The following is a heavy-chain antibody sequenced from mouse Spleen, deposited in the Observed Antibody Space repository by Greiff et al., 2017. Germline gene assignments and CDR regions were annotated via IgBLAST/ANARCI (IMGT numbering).Heavy chain of an antibody. CDR2: ISYSGST. D-gene: IGHD2-2*01. CDR1: GYSITSDYA. V-gene: IGHV3-2*02. CDR3: ADGYGGAWFAY. Sequence: EVQLQQSGPGLVKPSQSLSLTCTVTGYSITSDYAWNWIRQFPGNKLEWMGYISYSGSTSYNPSLKSRISITRDTSKNQFFLQLNSVTTEDTATYYCADGYGGAWFAYWGQGTLVTVSA. J-gene: IGHJ3*01.